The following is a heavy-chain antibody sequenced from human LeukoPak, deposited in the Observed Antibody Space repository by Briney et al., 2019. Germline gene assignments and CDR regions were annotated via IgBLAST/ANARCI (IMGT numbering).Heavy chain of an antibody. V-gene: IGHV3-30-3*01. D-gene: IGHD2/OR15-2a*01. Sequence: GGSLRLSCAASGFTFSSYAMHWVRQAPGKGLEWVAVISYDGSNKYYADSVKGRFTISRDNSKNTLYLQMNSLRAEDTAVYYCASSTRGAFDIWGQGTMVTVSS. J-gene: IGHJ3*02. CDR2: ISYDGSNK. CDR1: GFTFSSYA. CDR3: ASSTRGAFDI.